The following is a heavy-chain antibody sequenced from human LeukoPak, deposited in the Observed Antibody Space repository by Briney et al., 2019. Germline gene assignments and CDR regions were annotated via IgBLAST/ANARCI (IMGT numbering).Heavy chain of an antibody. V-gene: IGHV3-30-3*01. J-gene: IGHJ4*02. CDR1: EFTFSNYA. CDR3: ARSGGLQKFDY. D-gene: IGHD4-11*01. Sequence: GGSLRLSCAASEFTFSNYALHRVRQAPGKELQWVAVISYDGNTIHYADSVKGRFIISRDTSKNTLYLQMNSLRAEDTAVYYCARSGGLQKFDYWGQGTLVTVSS. CDR2: ISYDGNTI.